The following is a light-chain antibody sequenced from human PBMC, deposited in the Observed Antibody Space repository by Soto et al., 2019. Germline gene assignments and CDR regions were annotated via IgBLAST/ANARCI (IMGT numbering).Light chain of an antibody. V-gene: IGKV1-6*01. J-gene: IGKJ2*01. CDR1: QDIKND. Sequence: AIQMTQSPSSLSASVGDRVTITCRASQDIKNDVGWYQQKPGKAPKLLIYAASSLQSGVPSRFSGSGSGTDFTLTVSSLQPEDFATYYCLQDYNYPYTFGQGTKVEIK. CDR3: LQDYNYPYT. CDR2: AAS.